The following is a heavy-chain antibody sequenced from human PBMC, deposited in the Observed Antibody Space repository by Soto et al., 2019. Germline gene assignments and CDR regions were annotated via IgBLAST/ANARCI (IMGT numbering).Heavy chain of an antibody. Sequence: GGSLRLSCAASGFTFSSYAMHWVRQAPGKGLEYVSAISSNGGSTYYANSVKGRFTISRDNSKNTLYLQMGSLRAEDMAVYYCARDRAVAGTDSGLYYYYYMDVWGKGTTVTVSS. CDR3: ARDRAVAGTDSGLYYYYYMDV. CDR1: GFTFSSYA. V-gene: IGHV3-64*01. D-gene: IGHD6-19*01. CDR2: ISSNGGST. J-gene: IGHJ6*03.